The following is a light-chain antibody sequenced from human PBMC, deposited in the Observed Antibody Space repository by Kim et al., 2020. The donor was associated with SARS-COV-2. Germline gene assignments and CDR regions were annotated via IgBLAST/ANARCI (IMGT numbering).Light chain of an antibody. CDR3: CSKAGPSTYV. CDR1: SSDVGTYSF. V-gene: IGLV2-23*01. CDR2: EGN. J-gene: IGLJ1*01. Sequence: QSALTQPASVSGSPGQSITISCTGTSSDVGTYSFVSWYQQQPGKAPKVMIYEGNKRPFGVSSRFSGSKSGNTASLTISGLQTEDEADYYCCSKAGPSTYVFGTGTKVTVL.